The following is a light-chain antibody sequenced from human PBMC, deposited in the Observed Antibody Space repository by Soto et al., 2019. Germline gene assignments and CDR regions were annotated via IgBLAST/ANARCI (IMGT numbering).Light chain of an antibody. Sequence: DIQLTPSPSTLSAAVGDSXXXXXRASQNIRNLLAWYQQKPGKAPKPLIYDASTLKTGVPSRFSGSGSGSEFNFTITGLQPDDFATYFCQQYNTYATFGQGTRLEI. CDR2: DAS. V-gene: IGKV1-5*01. CDR1: QNIRNL. J-gene: IGKJ5*01. CDR3: QQYNTYAT.